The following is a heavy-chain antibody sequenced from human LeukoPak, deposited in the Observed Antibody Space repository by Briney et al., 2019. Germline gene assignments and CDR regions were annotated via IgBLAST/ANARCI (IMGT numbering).Heavy chain of an antibody. J-gene: IGHJ3*02. CDR2: INHSGST. CDR1: GGSVSSSSYY. V-gene: IGHV4-39*07. Sequence: PSETLSLTCTVSGGSVSSSSYYWGWIRQPPGKGLEWIGEINHSGSTNYNPSLKSRVTISVDTSKNQFSLKLSSVTAADTAVYYCARGFSSPIWSGYYTPPRGFGDAFDIWGQGTMVTVSS. CDR3: ARGFSSPIWSGYYTPPRGFGDAFDI. D-gene: IGHD3-3*01.